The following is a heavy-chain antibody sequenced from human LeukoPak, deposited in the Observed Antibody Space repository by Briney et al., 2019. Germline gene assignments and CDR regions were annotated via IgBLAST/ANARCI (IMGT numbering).Heavy chain of an antibody. CDR2: INPNSGGT. V-gene: IGHV1-2*02. CDR1: GYTFTGYY. J-gene: IGHJ4*02. Sequence: GASVKVSCKASGYTFTGYYMHWVRQAPGQGLDWMGWINPNSGGTNYAQKFQGRVTMTRDTSISTAYMELSRLRSDETAVYYCARLPGVGYCANGVCYAFDYWGQRTLVSVSS. CDR3: ARLPGVGYCANGVCYAFDY. D-gene: IGHD2-8*01.